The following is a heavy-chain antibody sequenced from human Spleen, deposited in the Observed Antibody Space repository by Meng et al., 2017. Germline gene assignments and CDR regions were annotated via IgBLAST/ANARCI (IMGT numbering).Heavy chain of an antibody. Sequence: SVKVSCKALGGIFSNYVIGWVRQAPGQGLEWMGGINAVFGTTNYAQKFQDRVTITSDESTSTVYMELTRLTSEDTAVYYCARDRALSATGGQERFFQHWGQGTLVTVSS. CDR3: ARDRALSATGGQERFFQH. J-gene: IGHJ1*01. CDR1: GGIFSNYV. V-gene: IGHV1-69*13. CDR2: INAVFGTT. D-gene: IGHD2-8*02.